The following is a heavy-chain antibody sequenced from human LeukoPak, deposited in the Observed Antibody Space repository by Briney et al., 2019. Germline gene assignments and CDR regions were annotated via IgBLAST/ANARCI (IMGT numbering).Heavy chain of an antibody. J-gene: IGHJ4*02. CDR1: GFTFSNHG. Sequence: PGGSLRLSCAASGFTFSNHGMHWARQAPGKGLEWVAVIWYDGSNKYYADSVKGRFTISRDNSKNTVYLQMNSLRAEDTAMYYCARRDDHNGRDYWGQGTLATVSS. D-gene: IGHD5-24*01. CDR3: ARRDDHNGRDY. CDR2: IWYDGSNK. V-gene: IGHV3-33*01.